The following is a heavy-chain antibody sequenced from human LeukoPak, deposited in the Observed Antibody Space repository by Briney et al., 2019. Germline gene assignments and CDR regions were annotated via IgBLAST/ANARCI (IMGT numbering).Heavy chain of an antibody. CDR2: ISGSGGST. CDR3: AKVSTGREPLAYCGGDCYPNYYFDY. CDR1: GFTFSSYA. Sequence: GGSLRLSCAASGFTFSSYAMSWVRQAPGKGLEWVSAISGSGGSTYYTDSVKGRFTISRDNSKNTLYLQMNSLRAEDTAVYYCAKVSTGREPLAYCGGDCYPNYYFDYWGQGTLVTVSS. V-gene: IGHV3-23*01. J-gene: IGHJ4*02. D-gene: IGHD2-21*02.